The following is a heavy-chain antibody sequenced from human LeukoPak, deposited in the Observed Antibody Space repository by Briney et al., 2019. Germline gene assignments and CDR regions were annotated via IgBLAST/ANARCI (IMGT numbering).Heavy chain of an antibody. V-gene: IGHV1-18*01. CDR3: ARVYYYDSSGYYDNYYYYYMDV. CDR2: ISAYNGNT. Sequence: ASVKVSCKASGYTFTNYAMNWVRQAAGQGLEWMGWISAYNGNTNYAQKLQGRVTMTTDTSTSTAYMELRSLRSDDAAVYYCARVYYYDSSGYYDNYYYYYMDVWGKGTTVTVSS. J-gene: IGHJ6*03. D-gene: IGHD3-22*01. CDR1: GYTFTNYA.